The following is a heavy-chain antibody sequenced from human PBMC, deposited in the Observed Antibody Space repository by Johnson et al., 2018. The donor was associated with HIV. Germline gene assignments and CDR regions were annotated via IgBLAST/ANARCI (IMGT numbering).Heavy chain of an antibody. CDR2: INWNGGST. Sequence: VQLVESGGGLVQPGGSLRLSCAASGFTFDDYAMHWVRQAPGKGLEWVSGINWNGGSTGYADSVKGRFTISRDNAKNSLYLQMNSLRAEDTALYYCANYYDSSGYLNPDAFDIWGQGTMVTVSS. J-gene: IGHJ3*02. D-gene: IGHD3-22*01. V-gene: IGHV3-20*04. CDR3: ANYYDSSGYLNPDAFDI. CDR1: GFTFDDYA.